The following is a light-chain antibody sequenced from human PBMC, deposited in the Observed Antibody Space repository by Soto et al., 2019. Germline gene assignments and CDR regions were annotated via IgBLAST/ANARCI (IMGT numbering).Light chain of an antibody. CDR1: SSNIGNNY. Sequence: QSVLTQPPSVSAAPGQKVTISCSGSSSNIGNNYVSWYQQLPGTAPKFLIYDNNKRPSGIPDRFSGSKSGTSATLGITGLQTGDEADYYCATWDSSLSAWVFGGGTQLTVL. CDR3: ATWDSSLSAWV. V-gene: IGLV1-51*01. CDR2: DNN. J-gene: IGLJ3*02.